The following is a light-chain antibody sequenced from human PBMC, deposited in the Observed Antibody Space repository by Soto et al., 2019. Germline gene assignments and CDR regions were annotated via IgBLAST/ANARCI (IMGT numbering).Light chain of an antibody. Sequence: QSVLXQPASVSGSPGQSITISCTGTSSDVGGYNYVSWYQQEPGKAPKLMIYDVTYRPSGVSNRFSGSKSDNTASLTISGLQAEDEADYYCSSYTGSTSYVFGTGTKVTVL. J-gene: IGLJ1*01. CDR2: DVT. V-gene: IGLV2-14*01. CDR1: SSDVGGYNY. CDR3: SSYTGSTSYV.